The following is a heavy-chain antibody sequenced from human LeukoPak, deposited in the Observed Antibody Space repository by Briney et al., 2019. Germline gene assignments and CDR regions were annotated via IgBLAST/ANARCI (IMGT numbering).Heavy chain of an antibody. CDR1: GYTFTSYG. J-gene: IGHJ6*03. CDR3: ARRGGSGSYRNYYYYYYMDV. Sequence: GASVKVSCKASGYTFTSYGISWVRQAPGQGLEWMGWISAYNGNTNYAQKLQGRVTMTTDTSTSTAYMELRSLRSDDTAVYYCARRGGSGSYRNYYYYYYMDVWGKGTTVTVSS. CDR2: ISAYNGNT. D-gene: IGHD1-26*01. V-gene: IGHV1-18*01.